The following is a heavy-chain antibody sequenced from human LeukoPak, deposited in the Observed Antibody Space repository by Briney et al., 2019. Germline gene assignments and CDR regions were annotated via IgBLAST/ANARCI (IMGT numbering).Heavy chain of an antibody. J-gene: IGHJ4*02. D-gene: IGHD6-19*01. CDR1: GDSISSSSYY. V-gene: IGHV4-39*07. CDR2: VYYSGTT. CDR3: ARGTLYRGWSYYLDF. Sequence: PSETLSLTCTVSGDSISSSSYYWGWIRQPPGKALEWIGSVYYSGTTSYNPSLKSRVTISVDMSKNHFSLRLRSVPAADTAMYYCARGTLYRGWSYYLDFWGQGSQVTVSS.